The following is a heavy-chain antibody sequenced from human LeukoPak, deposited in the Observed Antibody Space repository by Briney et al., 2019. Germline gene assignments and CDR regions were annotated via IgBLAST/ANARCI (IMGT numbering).Heavy chain of an antibody. V-gene: IGHV1-2*02. J-gene: IGHJ5*02. CDR3: ARGGTYYYDSSGYRAWFDP. CDR1: GYTFTGYY. D-gene: IGHD3-22*01. Sequence: ASVKVSCKASGYTFTGYYMHWVRQAPGQGLEWMGWINPNSGGTNYAQKFQGRVTMTRDTSISTAYMELSRLRSDDTAVYYCARGGTYYYDSSGYRAWFDPWGQGTLVTVSS. CDR2: INPNSGGT.